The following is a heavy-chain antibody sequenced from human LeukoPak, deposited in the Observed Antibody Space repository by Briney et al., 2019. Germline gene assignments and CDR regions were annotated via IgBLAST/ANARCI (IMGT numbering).Heavy chain of an antibody. J-gene: IGHJ4*02. CDR3: ARGYSGYDPYYFDY. CDR2: IYYSGST. V-gene: IGHV4-59*12. CDR1: GGSISSYY. D-gene: IGHD5-12*01. Sequence: PSETLSLTCTVSGGSISSYYWSWIRQPPGKGLEWIGYIYYSGSTYYNPSLKSRVTISVDTSENQFSLKLSSVTAADTAVYYCARGYSGYDPYYFDYWGQGTLVTVSS.